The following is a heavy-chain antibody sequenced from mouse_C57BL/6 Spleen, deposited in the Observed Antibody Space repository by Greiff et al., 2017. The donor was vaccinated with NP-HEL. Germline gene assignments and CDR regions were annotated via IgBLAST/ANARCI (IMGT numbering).Heavy chain of an antibody. CDR1: GYTFTSYW. V-gene: IGHV1-55*01. J-gene: IGHJ4*01. D-gene: IGHD1-1*01. Sequence: QVQLKQPGAELVKPGASVKMSCKASGYTFTSYWITWVKQRPGQGLEWIGDIYPGSGSTNYNEKFQSKATLTVDTSSSTAYMQLSSLKSEDSAVYYCASITTVVAPYYYAMDYWGQGTSVTVSS. CDR3: ASITTVVAPYYYAMDY. CDR2: IYPGSGST.